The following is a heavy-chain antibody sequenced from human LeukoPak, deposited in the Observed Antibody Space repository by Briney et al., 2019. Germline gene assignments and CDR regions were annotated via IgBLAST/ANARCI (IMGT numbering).Heavy chain of an antibody. J-gene: IGHJ4*02. D-gene: IGHD3-10*01. V-gene: IGHV1-69*06. Sequence: SVEVSLNASGGTFSRYDISWVRQAPGQGLEWMGGIIPIFGTANYAQKFQGRVTITADKSTSTAYMELSSLRSEDTAVYYCARDGEGGYYGSGSYPFDYWGQGTLVTVCS. CDR1: GGTFSRYD. CDR3: ARDGEGGYYGSGSYPFDY. CDR2: IIPIFGTA.